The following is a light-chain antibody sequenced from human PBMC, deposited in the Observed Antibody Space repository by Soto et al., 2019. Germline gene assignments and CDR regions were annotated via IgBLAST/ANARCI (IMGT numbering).Light chain of an antibody. CDR1: GSDIATCNY. CDR3: NSYSSSSFYV. CDR2: QVT. Sequence: QSVLAHPASMSWTPGQSITITFTGNGSDIATCNYVSWYQQYPGKAPKLLIYQVTSRASGVSHRFSGSKSGNTAALTISVLQPEDEAEYYCNSYSSSSFYVFGTGTKVTVL. V-gene: IGLV2-14*01. J-gene: IGLJ1*01.